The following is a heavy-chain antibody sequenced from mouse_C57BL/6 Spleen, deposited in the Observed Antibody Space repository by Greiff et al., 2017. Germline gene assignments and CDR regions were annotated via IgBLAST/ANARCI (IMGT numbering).Heavy chain of an antibody. CDR1: GYAFSSSW. CDR2: IYPGDGDT. Sequence: QVQLQQSGPELVKPGASVKISCKASGYAFSSSWMNWVKQRPGKGLEWIGRIYPGDGDTNYNGKFKGKATLTADKSFSTAYMQLSRLTSEDSAVYFCARNQYYYGSSYEWWYFGVWGTGTTVTVSS. CDR3: ARNQYYYGSSYEWWYFGV. D-gene: IGHD1-1*01. V-gene: IGHV1-82*01. J-gene: IGHJ1*03.